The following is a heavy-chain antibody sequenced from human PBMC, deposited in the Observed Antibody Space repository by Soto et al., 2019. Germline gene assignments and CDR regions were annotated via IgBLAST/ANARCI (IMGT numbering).Heavy chain of an antibody. D-gene: IGHD3-10*01. CDR3: ASAWFGELSLFDY. J-gene: IGHJ4*02. Sequence: PGGSLRLSCAASGFTFSSYGMHWVRQAPGKGLEWVAVIWYDGSNKYYADSVKGRFTISRDNSKNTLYLQMNSLRAEDTAVYYCASAWFGELSLFDYWGQGTLVTVSS. CDR1: GFTFSSYG. CDR2: IWYDGSNK. V-gene: IGHV3-33*01.